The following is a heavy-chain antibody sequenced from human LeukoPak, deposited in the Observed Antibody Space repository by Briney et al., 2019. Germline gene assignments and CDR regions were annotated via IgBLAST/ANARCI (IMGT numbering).Heavy chain of an antibody. V-gene: IGHV3-53*01. CDR1: GFTVSSNY. D-gene: IGHD2-8*02. Sequence: GGSLRLSCAASGFTVSSNYMTWVRQAPGKGLEWVSLIYSGGITYYADSVKGRFTISRDNSKNTLYLQMNSLRAEDTAVYYCARSHPWGMNYYYYYGMDVWGQGTTVTVSS. CDR2: IYSGGIT. CDR3: ARSHPWGMNYYYYYGMDV. J-gene: IGHJ6*02.